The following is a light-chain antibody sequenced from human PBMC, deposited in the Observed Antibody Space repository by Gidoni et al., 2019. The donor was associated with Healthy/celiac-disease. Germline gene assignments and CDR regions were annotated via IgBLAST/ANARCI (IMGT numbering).Light chain of an antibody. Sequence: QSALTPPASVSGSPGQSIPISCTGTSSDVGGYTYVSWYQQHPGKAPKLMIYDVSNRPSGVSNRFSGSKSGNTASLTISGLQAEDEADYYCSSYTSSSTRVFGTGTKVTVL. CDR1: SSDVGGYTY. CDR2: DVS. CDR3: SSYTSSSTRV. J-gene: IGLJ1*01. V-gene: IGLV2-14*01.